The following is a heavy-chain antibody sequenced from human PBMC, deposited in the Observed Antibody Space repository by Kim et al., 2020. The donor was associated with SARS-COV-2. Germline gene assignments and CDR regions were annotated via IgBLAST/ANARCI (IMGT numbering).Heavy chain of an antibody. Sequence: SETLSLTCTVSGGSISSSSYYWGWIRQPPGKGLEWVESFHYGGSASYNPSLKSRVTCSVDTSKNQFSLKLTSVTAADTAVYYCARHRGSTTVTTGFDFGGRGTLVTVSS. J-gene: IGHJ4*02. CDR1: GGSISSSSYY. CDR2: FHYGGSA. D-gene: IGHD4-17*01. CDR3: ARHRGSTTVTTGFDF. V-gene: IGHV4-39*01.